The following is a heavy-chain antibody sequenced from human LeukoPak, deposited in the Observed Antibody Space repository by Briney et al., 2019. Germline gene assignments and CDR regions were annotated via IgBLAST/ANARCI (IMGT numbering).Heavy chain of an antibody. D-gene: IGHD3-10*01. CDR1: GDSINDHY. CDR2: IYSSVST. Sequence: SETLSLTCTVSGDSINDHYWSWIRQPPGEGLEWIGYIYSSVSTYYNPSLKSRVTISVDTSKNQFSLKLSSVTAADTAVYYCARGIRGVRGVTSGIDYWGQGTLVTVSS. V-gene: IGHV4-4*09. CDR3: ARGIRGVRGVTSGIDY. J-gene: IGHJ4*02.